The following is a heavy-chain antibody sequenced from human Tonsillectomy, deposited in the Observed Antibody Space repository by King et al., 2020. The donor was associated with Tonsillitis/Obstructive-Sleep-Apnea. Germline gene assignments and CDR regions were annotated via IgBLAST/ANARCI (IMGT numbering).Heavy chain of an antibody. J-gene: IGHJ6*02. CDR2: IYYSGST. CDR3: AIAVAGSYYYYGMDV. Sequence: QLQESGPGLVKPSETLSLTCTVSGGSISSYYWSWIRQPPGKGLAWIGYIYYSGSTNYNPSLKSRVTISVDTSKNQFSLKLSSVTAADTAVYYCAIAVAGSYYYYGMDVWGQGTTVTVSS. V-gene: IGHV4-59*01. CDR1: GGSISSYY. D-gene: IGHD6-19*01.